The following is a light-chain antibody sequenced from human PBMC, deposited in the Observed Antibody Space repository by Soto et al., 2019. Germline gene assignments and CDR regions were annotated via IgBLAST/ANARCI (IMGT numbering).Light chain of an antibody. CDR3: YSYTSSNSWV. J-gene: IGLJ3*02. CDR2: EVS. CDR1: SSDVGSYNR. Sequence: QSVLTQPPSVSGSPGQSVTISCTGTSSDVGSYNRVSWYLQPPGTAPKLIIYEVSDRPSGVPDRFSGSKSGNTASLTISGLQAEDEADYYCYSYTSSNSWVFGGGTKLTVL. V-gene: IGLV2-18*02.